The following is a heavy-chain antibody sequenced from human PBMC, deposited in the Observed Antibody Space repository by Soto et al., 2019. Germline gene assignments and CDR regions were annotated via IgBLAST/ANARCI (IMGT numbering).Heavy chain of an antibody. Sequence: GASVKVSCTASGYTFTSYGISWVRQAPGQGLEWMGWISAYNGSTNYAQKLQGRVTMTEDTSTDTAYMELSSLRSEDTAVYYCATDAGSIAARPPTNWGQGTLVTVSS. CDR3: ATDAGSIAARPPTN. CDR2: ISAYNGST. D-gene: IGHD6-6*01. V-gene: IGHV1-18*01. J-gene: IGHJ4*02. CDR1: GYTFTSYG.